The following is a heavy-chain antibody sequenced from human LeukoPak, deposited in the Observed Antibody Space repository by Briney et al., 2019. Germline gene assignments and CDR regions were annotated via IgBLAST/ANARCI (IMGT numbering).Heavy chain of an antibody. CDR2: ISDTGGRT. V-gene: IGHV3-23*01. D-gene: IGHD3-3*01. CDR1: GITLSNYG. Sequence: GGSLRLSCAVSGITLSNYGMTWVRQAPGKGLEWVAGISDTGGRTNYADSVKGRFTISRDNPKNTLYLQMNSLRAEDTAVYFCARRYYDFWSGYYASYYYYYMDVWGKGTTVTVSS. J-gene: IGHJ6*03. CDR3: ARRYYDFWSGYYASYYYYYMDV.